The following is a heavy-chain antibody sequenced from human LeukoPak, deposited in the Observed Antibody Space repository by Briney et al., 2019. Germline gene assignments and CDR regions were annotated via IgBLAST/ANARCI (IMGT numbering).Heavy chain of an antibody. CDR1: GYTFTSYG. V-gene: IGHV1-18*01. CDR3: ARRRYCSGGSCSDAFDI. D-gene: IGHD2-15*01. Sequence: GASVKVSCKASGYTFTSYGISWVRQAPGQGLEWMGWISAYNGNTNYAQKFQGRVTITRNTSISTAYMELSSLRSEDTAVYYCARRRYCSGGSCSDAFDIWGQGTMVTVSS. CDR2: ISAYNGNT. J-gene: IGHJ3*02.